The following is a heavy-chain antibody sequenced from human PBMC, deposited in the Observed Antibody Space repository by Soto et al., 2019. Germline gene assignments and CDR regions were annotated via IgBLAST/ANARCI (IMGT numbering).Heavy chain of an antibody. V-gene: IGHV3-21*06. CDR3: ARDGATMVRGVIVRIDY. CDR1: GFTFSSYS. D-gene: IGHD3-10*01. J-gene: IGHJ4*02. CDR2: ISVSSSYI. Sequence: EVHLVESGGGLVKPGGSLRLSCAASGFTFSSYSMNWVRQAPGKGLEWVSSISVSSSYIYYADSVKGRFSISRDNARNSLYLQMNSLRAEDTAVYYCARDGATMVRGVIVRIDYWGQGTLVTASS.